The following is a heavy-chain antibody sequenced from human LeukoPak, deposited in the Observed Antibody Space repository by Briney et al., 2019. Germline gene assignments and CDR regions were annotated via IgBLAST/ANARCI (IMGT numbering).Heavy chain of an antibody. CDR1: GYTFSSFS. CDR3: VRLRRNYDSSGYYYYYDY. V-gene: IGHV3-21*01. CDR2: ISVRSNYI. J-gene: IGHJ4*02. Sequence: PAGSLRLSCVASGYTFSSFSINWVRQAPGKGLEWVSSISVRSNYIYYADSVRGRFSISRDDARNSLYLQMDSLRGDDTAVYYCVRLRRNYDSSGYYYYYDYWGQGTLVTVSS. D-gene: IGHD3-22*01.